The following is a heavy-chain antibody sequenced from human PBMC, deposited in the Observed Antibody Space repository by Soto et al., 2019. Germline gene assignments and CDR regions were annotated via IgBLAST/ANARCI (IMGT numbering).Heavy chain of an antibody. CDR3: EAEMTFGKLSVA. J-gene: IGHJ6*02. CDR1: GDTDTNYV. CDR2: IFPKFGTT. V-gene: IGHV1-69*13. D-gene: IGHD3-16*02. Sequence: SVKVSCKASGDTDTNYVISWVRQAPGQGLEWMGGIFPKFGTTYSAQKLQDRLTITADESTSTVYMQLSSLRLDDTAVYYCEAEMTFGKLSVAWGQGTTVTVSS.